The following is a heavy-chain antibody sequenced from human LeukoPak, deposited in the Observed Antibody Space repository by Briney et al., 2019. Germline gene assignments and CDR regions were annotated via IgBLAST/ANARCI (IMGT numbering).Heavy chain of an antibody. CDR1: GYTFTGYY. Sequence: ASVKVSCKASGYTFTGYYMHWVRQAPGQGLEWMGWINPNSGGTNYAQKLQGRVTMTTDTSTSTAYMELRSLRSDDTAVYYCARDLVTGYSSGRQKRYGMDVWGQGTTVTVSS. J-gene: IGHJ6*02. CDR2: INPNSGGT. CDR3: ARDLVTGYSSGRQKRYGMDV. D-gene: IGHD6-19*01. V-gene: IGHV1-2*02.